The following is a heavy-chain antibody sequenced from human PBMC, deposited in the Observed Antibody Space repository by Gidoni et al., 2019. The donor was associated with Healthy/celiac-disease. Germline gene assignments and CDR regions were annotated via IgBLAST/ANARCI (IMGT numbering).Heavy chain of an antibody. V-gene: IGHV2-26*01. J-gene: IGHJ5*02. CDR2: IFSNDEK. Sequence: QVTLKESGPVLVKPTETLTLTCTVSGFSLSNARMVVSWIRQPPGKALEWLAHIFSNDEKSYSTSLKSRLTISKDTSKSQVVLTMTNMDPVDTATYYCARIAEYGDYVWWFDPWGQGTLVTVSS. CDR3: ARIAEYGDYVWWFDP. CDR1: GFSLSNARMV. D-gene: IGHD4-17*01.